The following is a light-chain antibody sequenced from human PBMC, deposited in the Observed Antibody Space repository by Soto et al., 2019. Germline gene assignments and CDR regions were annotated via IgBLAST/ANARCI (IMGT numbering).Light chain of an antibody. CDR3: QQYVSIPLT. CDR1: QSVGTY. V-gene: IGKV3-20*01. CDR2: GAS. J-gene: IGKJ4*01. Sequence: EIVLTQSPGTLSLSPGERATLSXXXXQSVGTYLAWYQQKPGQAPRLLIYGASSRATGIPDRFSGSGSGTDFTLTISRLEPEDFAVYYCQQYVSIPLTFGGGTKVEIK.